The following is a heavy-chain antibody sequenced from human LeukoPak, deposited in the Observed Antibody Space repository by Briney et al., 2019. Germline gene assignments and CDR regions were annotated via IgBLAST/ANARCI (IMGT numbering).Heavy chain of an antibody. V-gene: IGHV3-74*01. CDR2: INSDGSST. CDR1: GVTFSSYW. J-gene: IGHJ6*02. CDR3: ARENYYYYGMDV. Sequence: PGGSLRLSCAASGVTFSSYWVHWVRQAPGKGLVWASRINSDGSSTSYADSVKGRFTISRDNAKNTLYLQMNSLRAEDTAVYYRARENYYYYGMDVWGQGTTVTVSS.